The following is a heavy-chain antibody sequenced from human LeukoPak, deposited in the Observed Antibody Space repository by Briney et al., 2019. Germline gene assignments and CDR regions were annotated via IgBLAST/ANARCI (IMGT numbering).Heavy chain of an antibody. J-gene: IGHJ4*02. CDR3: AKLEGTYYSGSDILD. Sequence: GGSLRLSCAVSGFTFSSYAMSWVRQAPGKGLEWVSAIRAGDGSTYYADSVKGRFTISRDNSKNTLYLQMNSLRAEDTAVYYCAKLEGTYYSGSDILDWGQGTLVTVSS. D-gene: IGHD3-10*01. V-gene: IGHV3-23*01. CDR1: GFTFSSYA. CDR2: IRAGDGST.